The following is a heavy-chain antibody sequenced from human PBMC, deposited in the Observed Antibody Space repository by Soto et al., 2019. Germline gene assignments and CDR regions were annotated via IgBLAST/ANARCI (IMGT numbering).Heavy chain of an antibody. V-gene: IGHV3-23*01. CDR1: GVTFSGYA. CDR2: ISGTGGNT. CDR3: ATRHDYGGNLDAFDI. D-gene: IGHD3-16*01. Sequence: EVQLLESGGGLVQPGGSLRLSCTASGVTFSGYAMSWVRQALGKGLEWVSAISGTGGNTYYADSVKGRFTISRDNSESTLFLQMHRLRADDTAVYYCATRHDYGGNLDAFDIWGQGTTVAVSS. J-gene: IGHJ3*02.